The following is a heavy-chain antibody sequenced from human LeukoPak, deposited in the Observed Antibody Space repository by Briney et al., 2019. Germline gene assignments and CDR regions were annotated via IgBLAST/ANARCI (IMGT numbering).Heavy chain of an antibody. CDR3: ARGGGISSSPLDFDY. CDR1: GGSISSGGYY. V-gene: IGHV4-31*03. CDR2: IYYSGST. J-gene: IGHJ4*02. Sequence: SETLSLTCTVSGGSISSGGYYWSWIRQHPGKGLEWIGYIYYSGSTYYNPSLKSRVTISIDTSKNQFSLKLTSVTAADTALYYCARGGGISSSPLDFDYWGQGTLVTVSS. D-gene: IGHD6-6*01.